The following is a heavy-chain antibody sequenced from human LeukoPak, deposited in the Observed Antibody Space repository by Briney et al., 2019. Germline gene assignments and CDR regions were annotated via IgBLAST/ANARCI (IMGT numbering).Heavy chain of an antibody. CDR2: IIPILGIA. CDR1: GGTFSSYA. J-gene: IGHJ4*02. CDR3: ARDEPPYSSGWLTNFDY. V-gene: IGHV1-69*04. Sequence: GASVKVSCKASGGTFSSYAISWVRQAPGQGLEWMGRIIPILGIANYAQKFQGRVTISADKSTSTAYMELSSLRSEDTAVYYCARDEPPYSSGWLTNFDYWGQGTLVTVSP. D-gene: IGHD6-19*01.